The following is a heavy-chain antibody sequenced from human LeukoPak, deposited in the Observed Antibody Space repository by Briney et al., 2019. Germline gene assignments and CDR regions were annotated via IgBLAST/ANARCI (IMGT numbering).Heavy chain of an antibody. CDR3: AKDRCSRGTCYSDY. Sequence: GGSLRLSCAASGVSFTNYGMHWVRQAPGKGLEWVSRLWYDGNNKYYADSVKGRFTISRDNSKNTLYLQMNNLRAEDTAVYYCAKDRCSRGTCYSDYWGQGTLVTVPS. CDR1: GVSFTNYG. V-gene: IGHV3-33*06. J-gene: IGHJ4*02. CDR2: LWYDGNNK. D-gene: IGHD2-15*01.